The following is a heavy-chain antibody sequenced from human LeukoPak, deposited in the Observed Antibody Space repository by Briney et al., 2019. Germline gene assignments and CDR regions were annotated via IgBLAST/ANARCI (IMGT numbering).Heavy chain of an antibody. Sequence: GASVKVSCKASGYTFTGYYMHWVGQAPGQGLEWMGWINPNSGGTNYAQKFQGRVTMTRDTSISTAYMELSRLRSDDTAVYYCAKDYSSIAASLGFDPWGQGTLVTVSS. D-gene: IGHD6-6*01. V-gene: IGHV1-2*02. J-gene: IGHJ5*02. CDR2: INPNSGGT. CDR1: GYTFTGYY. CDR3: AKDYSSIAASLGFDP.